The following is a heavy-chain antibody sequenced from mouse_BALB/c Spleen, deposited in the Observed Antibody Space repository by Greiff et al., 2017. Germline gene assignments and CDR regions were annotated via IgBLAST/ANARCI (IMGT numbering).Heavy chain of an antibody. J-gene: IGHJ2*01. CDR2: IAPGSGST. CDR1: GYTFTSYW. CDR3: ARGGTTARYYFDY. D-gene: IGHD1-2*01. Sequence: DLVKPGASVKLSCKASGYTFTSYWINWIKQRPGQGLEWIGRIAPGSGSTYYNEMFKGKATLTVDTSSSTAYIQLSSLSSEDSAVYFCARGGTTARYYFDYWGQGTTLTVSS. V-gene: IGHV1S41*01.